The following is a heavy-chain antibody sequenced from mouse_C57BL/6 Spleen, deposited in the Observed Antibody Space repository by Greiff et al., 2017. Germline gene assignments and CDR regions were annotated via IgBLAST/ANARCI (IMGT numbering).Heavy chain of an antibody. CDR1: GYAFSSSW. V-gene: IGHV1-82*01. J-gene: IGHJ4*01. CDR3: ARSGSYAMDY. Sequence: QVQLQQSGPELVKPGASVKISCKASGYAFSSSWMNWVKQRPGKGLEWIGRIYPGDGDTNYNGKFKGKATLTADKSFSTAYMQLSSLTSEDSAVYFCARSGSYAMDYWGQGTSVTVSS. D-gene: IGHD2-2*01. CDR2: IYPGDGDT.